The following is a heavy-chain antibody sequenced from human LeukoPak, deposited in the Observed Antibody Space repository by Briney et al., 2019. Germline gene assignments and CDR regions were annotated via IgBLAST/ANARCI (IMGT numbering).Heavy chain of an antibody. CDR1: GFTFSSYW. CDR2: IKQDGSEK. D-gene: IGHD1-26*01. CDR3: ARETPSGSGRAFDI. Sequence: GGSLRLSCAASGFTFSSYWMSWVRQAPGKGLEWVANIKQDGSEKYYVDSVKGRFTISRDNAKNSLYLQMNSLRAEDTAVYYCARETPSGSGRAFDIWGQGTMVTVSS. J-gene: IGHJ3*02. V-gene: IGHV3-7*01.